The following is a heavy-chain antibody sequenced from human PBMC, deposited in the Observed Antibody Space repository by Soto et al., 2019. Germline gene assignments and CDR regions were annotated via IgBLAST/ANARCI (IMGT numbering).Heavy chain of an antibody. Sequence: GGSLRLSCAASGFTFSSYWMHWFRQAPGKGLVWVSRINSDGSSTSYADSVKGRFTISRDNAKNTLYLQMNSLRAEDTAVYYCARDLKKDYDSSGCYDPLASWAQGTIVPVAS. V-gene: IGHV3-74*01. CDR1: GFTFSSYW. J-gene: IGHJ3*01. CDR3: ARDLKKDYDSSGCYDPLAS. D-gene: IGHD3-22*01. CDR2: INSDGSST.